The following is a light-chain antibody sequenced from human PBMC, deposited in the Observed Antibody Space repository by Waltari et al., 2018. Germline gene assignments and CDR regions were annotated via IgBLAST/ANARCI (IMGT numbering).Light chain of an antibody. Sequence: DTQLSQFPSTLAASVGDRVTITCRAREAINKWLAWYQQKPGKAPKFLIYAASGLQSGVPSRFSGSGSGTDFTLTISSLQPEDFATYYCQQSYSMFALTFGGGTKVEIK. CDR1: EAINKW. CDR3: QQSYSMFALT. V-gene: IGKV1-39*01. CDR2: AAS. J-gene: IGKJ4*01.